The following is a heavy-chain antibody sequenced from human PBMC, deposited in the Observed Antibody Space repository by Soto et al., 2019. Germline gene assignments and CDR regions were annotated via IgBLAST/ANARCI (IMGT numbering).Heavy chain of an antibody. V-gene: IGHV4-59*08. J-gene: IGHJ4*02. CDR3: ARTYYYDSSGYGFDY. Sequence: SETLSLTCSVAGGSSSSYDGSWIRQPPGKGLEWIGYIYYSGSTYYNPSLKSRVTISVDTSKNQFSLKLSSVTAADTAVYYCARTYYYDSSGYGFDYWGQGTLVTVSS. D-gene: IGHD3-22*01. CDR1: GGSSSSYD. CDR2: IYYSGST.